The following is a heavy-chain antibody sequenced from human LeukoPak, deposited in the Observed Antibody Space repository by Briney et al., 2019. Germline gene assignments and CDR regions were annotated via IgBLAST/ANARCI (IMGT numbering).Heavy chain of an antibody. CDR1: GFTFSSYW. CDR3: ARYGDDDTPGLN. J-gene: IGHJ4*02. Sequence: PGGSLRLSCAASGFTFSSYWMHWVRQAPGKGLVWVSRINSDGSSTSYADSVKGRFTISRDNAKNLLYLQMTSLRAEDTALFYCARYGDDDTPGLNWGQGTLVTVSS. D-gene: IGHD4-17*01. CDR2: INSDGSST. V-gene: IGHV3-74*01.